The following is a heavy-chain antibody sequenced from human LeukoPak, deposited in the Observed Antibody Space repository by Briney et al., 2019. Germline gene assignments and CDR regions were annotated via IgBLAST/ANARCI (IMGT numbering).Heavy chain of an antibody. D-gene: IGHD6-13*01. J-gene: IGHJ6*03. V-gene: IGHV1-2*02. Sequence: ASVKASCKASGYTFTGYYMHWVRQAPGQGLEWMGWINPNSGGTNYAQKFQGRVTMTRDTSISTAYMELSRLRSDDTAVYYCARMYSSSSDYYYYYMDVWGKGTTVTVSS. CDR2: INPNSGGT. CDR3: ARMYSSSSDYYYYYMDV. CDR1: GYTFTGYY.